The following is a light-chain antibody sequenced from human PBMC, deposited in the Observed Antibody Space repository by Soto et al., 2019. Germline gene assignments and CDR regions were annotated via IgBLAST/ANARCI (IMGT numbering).Light chain of an antibody. CDR2: GAS. CDR3: RQYSNSPPRT. V-gene: IGKV3-20*01. CDR1: RRFSSTF. Sequence: DIVLTQSPGTLSLSPGGRATLSCRASRRFSSTFLAWYQQKPGQAHRLLIYGASSRATGIPDRFSGSGTGTDFTLPTSRRVHEECVGYYCRQYSNSPPRTFGGGNKVEIK. J-gene: IGKJ4*01.